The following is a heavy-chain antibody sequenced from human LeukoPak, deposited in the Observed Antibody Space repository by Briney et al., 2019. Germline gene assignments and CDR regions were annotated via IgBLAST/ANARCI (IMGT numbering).Heavy chain of an antibody. J-gene: IGHJ5*02. Sequence: SETLSLTCAVYGGSFSGYYWSWLRQPPGKGLEWIGEINHSGTTDYNPSLKSRVTISVDTSKTQFSLKLSSVTAPDTAVYYCARGWITFGGVITTWGQGPLATAS. CDR3: ARGWITFGGVITT. CDR1: GGSFSGYY. V-gene: IGHV4-34*01. D-gene: IGHD3-16*02. CDR2: INHSGTT.